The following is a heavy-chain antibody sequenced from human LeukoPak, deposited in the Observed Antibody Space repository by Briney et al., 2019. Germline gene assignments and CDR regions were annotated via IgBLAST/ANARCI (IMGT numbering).Heavy chain of an antibody. Sequence: GGSLRLSCAASGFSFSSYAMSWVRQAPGRGLEWVSAISGSGANTYYADSVKGRFTISRDNSKNTLYLQMNSLRAEDTAVYYCATLKTGQQRGSFDPWGQGTLVTVS. D-gene: IGHD6-13*01. CDR2: ISGSGANT. V-gene: IGHV3-23*01. CDR3: ATLKTGQQRGSFDP. J-gene: IGHJ5*02. CDR1: GFSFSSYA.